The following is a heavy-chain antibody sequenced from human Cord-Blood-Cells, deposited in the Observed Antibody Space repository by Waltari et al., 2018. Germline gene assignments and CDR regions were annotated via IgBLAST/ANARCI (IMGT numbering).Heavy chain of an antibody. CDR3: ARITMVRGVIYYYYYYMDV. CDR1: GGSISSSSYY. D-gene: IGHD3-10*01. Sequence: QLQLQASGPGLVKPSETPSLTCTVSGGSISSSSYYWGLIRPPPEKGLEWIGSIYYSGSTYDNPSLKSRVTISVDTSKNQFSLKLSSVTAADTAVYYCARITMVRGVIYYYYYYMDVWGKGTTVTVSS. V-gene: IGHV4-39*07. J-gene: IGHJ6*03. CDR2: IYYSGST.